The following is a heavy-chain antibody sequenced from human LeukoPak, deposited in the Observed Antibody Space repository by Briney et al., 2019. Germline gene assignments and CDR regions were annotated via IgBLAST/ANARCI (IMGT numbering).Heavy chain of an antibody. J-gene: IGHJ4*02. D-gene: IGHD6-19*01. Sequence: SETLSLTCAVYGGSFSGYYWSWIRQPPGKGLEWIGEINHSGSTNYNPSLKSRVTISVDTSKNQFSLKLSSVTAADTAVYYCARGVGGYDSDLRHSSGWYGDYWGQGTLVTVSS. CDR1: GGSFSGYY. CDR3: ARGVGGYDSDLRHSSGWYGDY. V-gene: IGHV4-34*01. CDR2: INHSGST.